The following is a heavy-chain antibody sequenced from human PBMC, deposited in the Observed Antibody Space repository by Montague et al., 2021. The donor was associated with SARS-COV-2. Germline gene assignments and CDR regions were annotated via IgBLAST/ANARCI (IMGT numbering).Heavy chain of an antibody. Sequence: SETLSLTCAVYGGSFSGYYWSWIRQPPGKGLEWIGEINHSGSTYYNPSLKSRVTISVDTSKNQFSLKLSSVTAADTAVCYCASPTYYYDSSGSDAFDIWGQGTMVTVSS. CDR3: ASPTYYYDSSGSDAFDI. V-gene: IGHV4-34*01. D-gene: IGHD3-22*01. CDR1: GGSFSGYY. J-gene: IGHJ3*02. CDR2: INHSGST.